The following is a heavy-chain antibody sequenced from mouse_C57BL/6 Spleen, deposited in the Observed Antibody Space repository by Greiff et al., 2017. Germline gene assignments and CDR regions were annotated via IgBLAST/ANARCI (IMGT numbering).Heavy chain of an antibody. V-gene: IGHV1-64*01. Sequence: QVQLQQPGAELVKPGASVKLSCKASGYTFTSYWMHWVKQRPGQGLEWIGMIHPNSGSTNYNEKFKSKATLTVDKSSSTAYMQRSSLTSEDSAVYYCARTGASTPFAYWGQGTLVTVSA. CDR1: GYTFTSYW. CDR2: IHPNSGST. D-gene: IGHD2-1*01. CDR3: ARTGASTPFAY. J-gene: IGHJ3*01.